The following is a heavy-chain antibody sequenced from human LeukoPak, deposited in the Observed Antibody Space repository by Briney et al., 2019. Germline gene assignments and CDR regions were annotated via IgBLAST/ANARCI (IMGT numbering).Heavy chain of an antibody. CDR2: IYYSGST. Sequence: SETLPLTCTVSGGSISSYYWSWIRQPPGKGLEWIGYIYYSGSTNYNPSLKSRVTISVDTSKNQFSLKLSSVTAADTAVYYCAREGGSGWYYFDYWGQGTLVTVSS. J-gene: IGHJ4*02. CDR3: AREGGSGWYYFDY. CDR1: GGSISSYY. V-gene: IGHV4-59*01. D-gene: IGHD6-19*01.